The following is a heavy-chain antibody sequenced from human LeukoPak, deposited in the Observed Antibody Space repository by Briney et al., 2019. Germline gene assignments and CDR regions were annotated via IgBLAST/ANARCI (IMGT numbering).Heavy chain of an antibody. CDR3: ARAKVTYYDILTGYSFDH. CDR2: IIPIFGTA. V-gene: IGHV1-69*06. CDR1: GGTFSSYA. Sequence: SVKVSCKASGGTFSSYAISWVRQAPGQGLEWMGGIIPIFGTANYAQKFQGRVTITADKSTSTAYMELSSLRSEDTAVYYCARAKVTYYDILTGYSFDHWGQGTLVTVSS. D-gene: IGHD3-9*01. J-gene: IGHJ4*02.